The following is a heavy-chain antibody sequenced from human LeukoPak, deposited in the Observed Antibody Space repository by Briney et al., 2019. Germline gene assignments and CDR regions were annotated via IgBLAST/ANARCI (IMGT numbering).Heavy chain of an antibody. V-gene: IGHV3-23*01. J-gene: IGHJ4*02. D-gene: IGHD3-22*01. CDR2: ISTTGGST. CDR3: AKHAEFYYDSSGYLDY. Sequence: PGGSLRLSCAASGFTFSSYAMSWVRQAPGKGLEWVSAISTTGGSTDYADSVKGRFTISRDNSKNTLYLQMNSLRAEDTAVYYCAKHAEFYYDSSGYLDYWGQGTLVTVSS. CDR1: GFTFSSYA.